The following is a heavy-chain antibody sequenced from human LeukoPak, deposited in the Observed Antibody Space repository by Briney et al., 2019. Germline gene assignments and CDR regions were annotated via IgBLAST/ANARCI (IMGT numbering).Heavy chain of an antibody. J-gene: IGHJ4*02. V-gene: IGHV1-2*02. CDR2: INPNSGGT. Sequence: ASVKVSCKASGYTFTSYYMHWVRQAPGQGLEWMGWINPNSGGTNYAQKFQGRVTMTRDTSISTAYMELSRLRSDDTAVYYCARVLRGYSYGYGSPGYWGQGTLVTVSS. D-gene: IGHD5-18*01. CDR3: ARVLRGYSYGYGSPGY. CDR1: GYTFTSYY.